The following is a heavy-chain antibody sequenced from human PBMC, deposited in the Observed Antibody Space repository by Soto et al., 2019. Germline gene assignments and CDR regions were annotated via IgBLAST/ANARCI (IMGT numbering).Heavy chain of an antibody. CDR1: GDTSTTYG. Sequence: VQLVQSGAEVKKPGSSVKVSCKASGDTSTTYGTSGGRRAPGQGPEWIGGINPMSRTAKYSEKYNGRVTITADEATRTAYLDLTSLRFEDTAVYFCARGTYCGSNCFFAREYWGQGTLVTVSS. CDR2: INPMSRTA. D-gene: IGHD2-21*01. J-gene: IGHJ4*02. CDR3: ARGTYCGSNCFFAREY. V-gene: IGHV1-69*01.